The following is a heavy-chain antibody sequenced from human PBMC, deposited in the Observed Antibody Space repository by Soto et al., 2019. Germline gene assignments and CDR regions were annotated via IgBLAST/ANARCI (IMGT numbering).Heavy chain of an antibody. D-gene: IGHD6-19*01. Sequence: GGSLRLSCAASGFTFSSYDMHWVRQATGKGLEWVSAIGTAGDTYYPGSVKGRFTISRENAKNSLYLQMNSLRAEDTAVYYCARDGRRSGWDYYYYYGMDVWGQGTTVTVSS. CDR1: GFTFSSYD. CDR2: IGTAGDT. V-gene: IGHV3-13*01. CDR3: ARDGRRSGWDYYYYYGMDV. J-gene: IGHJ6*02.